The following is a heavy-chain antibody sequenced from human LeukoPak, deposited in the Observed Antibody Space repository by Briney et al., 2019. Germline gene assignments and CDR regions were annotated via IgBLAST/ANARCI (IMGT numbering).Heavy chain of an antibody. D-gene: IGHD2-2*02. V-gene: IGHV4-59*08. Sequence: SETLSLTCTVSGGSISSYYWSWIRQPPGKGLEWIGYIYYSGSTNYNPSLKSRVTISVDTSKNQFSLKLSSVTAADTAVYYCAHSIVVVPAAITEDYYYYGMDVWGQGTTVTVSS. CDR2: IYYSGST. J-gene: IGHJ6*02. CDR1: GGSISSYY. CDR3: AHSIVVVPAAITEDYYYYGMDV.